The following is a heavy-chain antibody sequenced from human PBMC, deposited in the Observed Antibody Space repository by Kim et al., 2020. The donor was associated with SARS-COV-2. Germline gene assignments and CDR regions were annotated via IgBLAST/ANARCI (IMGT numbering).Heavy chain of an antibody. CDR3: TARGIRITMVRGVIPRGDY. D-gene: IGHD3-10*01. V-gene: IGHV3-15*01. J-gene: IGHJ4*02. Sequence: GRFTISRDDSNNTLYLQMNSLKTEDTAVYYCTARGIRITMVRGVIPRGDYWGQGTLVTVSS.